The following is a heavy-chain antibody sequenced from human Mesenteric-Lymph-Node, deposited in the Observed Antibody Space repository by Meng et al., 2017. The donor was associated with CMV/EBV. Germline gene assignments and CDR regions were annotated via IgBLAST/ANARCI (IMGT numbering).Heavy chain of an antibody. D-gene: IGHD6-19*01. J-gene: IGHJ6*02. V-gene: IGHV3-69-1*01. CDR3: ARDLYSSGWGLDYYYGMDV. CDR1: GFTFSDYY. CDR2: ISSSSTI. Sequence: GESLKISCAASGFTFSDYYMNWVRQAPGKGLEWVSSISSSSTIYYADSVKGRFTISRDNAKNSLYLQMNSLRAEDTAVYYCARDLYSSGWGLDYYYGMDVWGQGTTVTVSS.